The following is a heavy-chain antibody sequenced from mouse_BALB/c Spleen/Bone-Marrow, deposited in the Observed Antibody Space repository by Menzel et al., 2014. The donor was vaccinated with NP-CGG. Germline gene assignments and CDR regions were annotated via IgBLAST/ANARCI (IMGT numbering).Heavy chain of an antibody. J-gene: IGHJ4*01. D-gene: IGHD2-1*01. CDR1: GFDFSRYW. CDR2: INPDSSTI. CDR3: ESLYYGNYYYAMDY. Sequence: EVQLVESGGGLVQPGGSLKLSCAASGFDFSRYWMSWVRQAPGKGLEWIGEINPDSSTINYTPSLKDKFIISRDNAKNTRYMQMSKVRSEDTVLYNCESLYYGNYYYAMDYWGQGTSVTVSS. V-gene: IGHV4-1*02.